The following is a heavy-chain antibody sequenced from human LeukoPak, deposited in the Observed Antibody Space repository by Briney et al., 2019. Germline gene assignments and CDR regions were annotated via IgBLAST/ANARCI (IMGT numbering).Heavy chain of an antibody. CDR3: TGGPPPDFDY. Sequence: SETLSLTCTVSDGSINIDTYYWSWIRQPAGKGLEWIGYIYYSGSTNYNPSLKSRVTLSVDTSKNQFSLRLSSVTAADTAVYYCTGGPPPDFDYWGRGTLVTVSS. V-gene: IGHV4-61*10. CDR2: IYYSGST. J-gene: IGHJ4*02. CDR1: DGSINIDTYY.